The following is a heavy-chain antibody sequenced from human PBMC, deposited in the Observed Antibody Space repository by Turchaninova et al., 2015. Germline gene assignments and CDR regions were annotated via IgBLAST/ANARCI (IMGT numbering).Heavy chain of an antibody. D-gene: IGHD3-16*01. CDR3: ARVEGGNTYPYYYMDV. V-gene: IGHV4-59*08. Sequence: QLQLQESGQGLGKPSDTLSLTCPTPGGPITNYYWTWTRQPPGQGLEWIGYIYYSGTTNYNFSLKSRVTMSVDTSKNPFSLRLRSVTAADTAVYYCARVEGGNTYPYYYMDVWGKGTTVTVSS. CDR1: GGPITNYY. J-gene: IGHJ6*03. CDR2: IYYSGTT.